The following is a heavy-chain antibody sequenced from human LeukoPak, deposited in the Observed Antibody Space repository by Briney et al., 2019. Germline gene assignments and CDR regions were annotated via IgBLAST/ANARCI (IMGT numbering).Heavy chain of an antibody. J-gene: IGHJ4*02. Sequence: SQTLSLTCTVSGGSISGGGYYWSWIRQHPGKGLEWIGYIYYSGSTYYNPSLKSRVTISLDQSKNQFSLKVISLTAADTAVYYCVTVRGGCSRTSCYFENWGPGTLVTVSS. CDR1: GGSISGGGYY. CDR3: VTVRGGCSRTSCYFEN. D-gene: IGHD2-2*01. V-gene: IGHV4-31*09. CDR2: IYYSGST.